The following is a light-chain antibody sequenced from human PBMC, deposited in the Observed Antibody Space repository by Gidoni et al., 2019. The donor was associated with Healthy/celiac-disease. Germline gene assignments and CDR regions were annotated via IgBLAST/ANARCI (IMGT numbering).Light chain of an antibody. Sequence: EIVMTQSPATLSVSPGERATLSCRASQCVSSNLAWYQQKPGQAPRLLIYGASTRATGIPARFSGSGSGTEFTLTISSLQSEDFAVYCCQQYNNWTIFGGGTKVEIK. CDR1: QCVSSN. V-gene: IGKV3-15*01. J-gene: IGKJ4*01. CDR3: QQYNNWTI. CDR2: GAS.